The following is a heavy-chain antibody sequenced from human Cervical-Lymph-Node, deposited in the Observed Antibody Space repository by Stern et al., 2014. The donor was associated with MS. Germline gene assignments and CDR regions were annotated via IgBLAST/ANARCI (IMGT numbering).Heavy chain of an antibody. Sequence: QVQLVQSGAEVKKPGASVNVSCKTSGYTFTYYAISWIRQAPGQGLEWVGWISPYNGTTNFVQKLQGRVAMTTDTSTSTAYMELRSLRSDDTAVYYCARDDDYTRRAIDYWGQGTLVTVSS. J-gene: IGHJ4*02. CDR2: ISPYNGTT. V-gene: IGHV1-18*01. CDR3: ARDDDYTRRAIDY. CDR1: GYTFTYYA. D-gene: IGHD4-11*01.